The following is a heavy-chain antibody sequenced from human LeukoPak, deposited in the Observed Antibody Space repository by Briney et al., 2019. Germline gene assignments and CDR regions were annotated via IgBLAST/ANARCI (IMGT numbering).Heavy chain of an antibody. CDR3: ARESTGSMDV. J-gene: IGHJ6*02. CDR1: GFTFSSYA. D-gene: IGHD4-17*01. Sequence: GGSLRLSCAASGFTFSSYAMHWVRQAPGKGLEWVAVISYDGSNKYYADSVKGRFTISRDNSKNTLYLQMNSLRAEDTAVHYCARESTGSMDVWGQGTTVTVSS. CDR2: ISYDGSNK. V-gene: IGHV3-30-3*01.